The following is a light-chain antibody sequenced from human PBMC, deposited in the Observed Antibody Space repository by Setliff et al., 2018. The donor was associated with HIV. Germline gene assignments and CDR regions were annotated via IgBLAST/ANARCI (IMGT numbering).Light chain of an antibody. Sequence: QSALAQPASVSGSPGQSITISCTGTSSDVGGYNYVSWYQQHPGKAPKLRIYDVSNRPSGVSNRFSGSKSGNTAFLTISGLQAEDEADYYCSSYTSTSTLFVVGTGTKVTVL. J-gene: IGLJ1*01. CDR1: SSDVGGYNY. CDR3: SSYTSTSTLFV. CDR2: DVS. V-gene: IGLV2-14*03.